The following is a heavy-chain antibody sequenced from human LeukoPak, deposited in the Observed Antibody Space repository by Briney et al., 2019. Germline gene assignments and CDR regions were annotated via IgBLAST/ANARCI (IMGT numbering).Heavy chain of an antibody. Sequence: KPSETLSLTCTVSGGSISSYYWSWIRQPPGKGLEWIGYIYYSGSTNYNPSLKSRVTISVDTSKNQFSLKLSSVTAADTAVYYCARAGYCSSTSCFDYWGQGTLVTVSS. V-gene: IGHV4-59*01. CDR1: GGSISSYY. CDR2: IYYSGST. J-gene: IGHJ4*02. D-gene: IGHD2-2*03. CDR3: ARAGYCSSTSCFDY.